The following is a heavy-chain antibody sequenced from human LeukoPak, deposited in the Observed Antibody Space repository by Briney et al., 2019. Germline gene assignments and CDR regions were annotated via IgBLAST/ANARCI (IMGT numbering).Heavy chain of an antibody. J-gene: IGHJ4*02. CDR1: VHTFTSYG. V-gene: IGHV1-18*01. CDR3: ARDERGQPFDY. Sequence: ASVKVSCKASVHTFTSYGISWVRQAPGQGLEWMGWISAYNGNTNYAQKLQGRVTMTTDTSTSTAYMELRSLRSDDTAVYYCARDERGQPFDYWGQGTLVTVSS. D-gene: IGHD2-2*01. CDR2: ISAYNGNT.